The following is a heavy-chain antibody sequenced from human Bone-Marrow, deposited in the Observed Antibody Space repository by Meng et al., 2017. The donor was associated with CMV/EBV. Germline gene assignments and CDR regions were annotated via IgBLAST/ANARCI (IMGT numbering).Heavy chain of an antibody. CDR2: IMPILGIA. CDR3: ARGSLTGISLYYYYYGMDV. Sequence: SVKVSCKASGGTFSSYAISWVRQAPGQGLEWMGGIMPILGIANYAQKFQGRVTITADKSTSTAYMELSSLRSEDTAVYYCARGSLTGISLYYYYYGMDVWGQGTTVTVSS. CDR1: GGTFSSYA. J-gene: IGHJ6*02. D-gene: IGHD7-27*01. V-gene: IGHV1-69*10.